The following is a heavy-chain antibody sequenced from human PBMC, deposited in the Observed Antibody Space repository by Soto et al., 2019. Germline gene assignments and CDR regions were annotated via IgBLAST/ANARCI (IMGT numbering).Heavy chain of an antibody. CDR1: GFTFSSYW. Sequence: PGGSLRLSCAASGFTFSSYWMSWVRQAPGKVLEWVANIKQDGSEKYYVDSVKGRFTISRDNAKNSLYLQMNSLRAEDTAVYYCARHYYGSWPYYYYGMDVWGQGTTVTVSS. V-gene: IGHV3-7*01. CDR3: ARHYYGSWPYYYYGMDV. J-gene: IGHJ6*02. CDR2: IKQDGSEK. D-gene: IGHD3-10*01.